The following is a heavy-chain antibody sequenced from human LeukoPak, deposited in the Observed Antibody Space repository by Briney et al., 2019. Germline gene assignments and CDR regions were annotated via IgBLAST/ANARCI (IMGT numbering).Heavy chain of an antibody. CDR2: IYTSGST. CDR1: GGSISSGSYY. Sequence: PSETLSLTCTVSGGSISSGSYYWNWIRQPAGKGLECIGRIYTSGSTNYNPSLKGRVTISVDTSKNQLSLKLSSVTAADTAVYYCSRDWSGSYFDYWGQGTLVTVSS. CDR3: SRDWSGSYFDY. D-gene: IGHD3-3*01. J-gene: IGHJ4*02. V-gene: IGHV4-61*02.